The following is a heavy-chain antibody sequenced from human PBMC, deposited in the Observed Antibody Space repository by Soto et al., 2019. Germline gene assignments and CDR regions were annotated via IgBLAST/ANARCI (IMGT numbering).Heavy chain of an antibody. V-gene: IGHV1-18*01. CDR2: ISAYNGNT. D-gene: IGHD6-13*01. Sequence: ASVKVSCKASGYTFTSYGISWVRQAPGQGLEWMGWISAYNGNTNYAQKLQGRVTMTTDTSTSTAYMELRSLRSDDTAVYYCARGFQQLVRRPAADFEYWGQGTLVTVSS. J-gene: IGHJ4*02. CDR1: GYTFTSYG. CDR3: ARGFQQLVRRPAADFEY.